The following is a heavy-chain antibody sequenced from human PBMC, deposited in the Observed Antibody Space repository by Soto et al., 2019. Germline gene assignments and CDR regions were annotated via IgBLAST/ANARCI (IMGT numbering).Heavy chain of an antibody. D-gene: IGHD3-10*01. V-gene: IGHV5-51*01. Sequence: GESLKISCKGSGYSFTSYWIGWVRQMPGKGLEWMGIIYPGDSDTRYSPSFQGQVTISADKSISTAYLQWSSLKASDTAMYYCARHLGNMVRGYYYYYGMDVWGQGTTVTVSS. CDR1: GYSFTSYW. CDR2: IYPGDSDT. J-gene: IGHJ6*02. CDR3: ARHLGNMVRGYYYYYGMDV.